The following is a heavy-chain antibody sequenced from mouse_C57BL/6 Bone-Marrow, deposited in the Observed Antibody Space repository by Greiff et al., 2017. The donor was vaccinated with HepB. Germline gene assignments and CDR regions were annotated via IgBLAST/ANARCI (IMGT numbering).Heavy chain of an antibody. CDR2: ISGGGGNT. J-gene: IGHJ3*01. CDR3: AGQGVRSGEPWFAY. V-gene: IGHV5-9*01. D-gene: IGHD1-3*01. CDR1: GFTFSSYT. Sequence: EVKVEESGGGLVKPGGSLKLSCAASGFTFSSYTMSWVRQTPEKRLEWVATISGGGGNTYYPESVKGRFTIARDTAKNTVYLQMSRLRSEDTALYYCAGQGVRSGEPWFAYWGQGTLVTVSA.